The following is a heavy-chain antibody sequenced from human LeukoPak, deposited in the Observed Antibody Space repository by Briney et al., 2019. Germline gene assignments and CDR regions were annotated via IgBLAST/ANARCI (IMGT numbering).Heavy chain of an antibody. D-gene: IGHD6-13*01. Sequence: GGSLRLSCTASGFTFSSYAMSWVRQAPGKGLEWVSAISGSGGSTYYADSVKGRFTISRDNSKNTLYLQMNSLRAEDTAVYYCAKVFQQQLGTPFDYWGQGTLVTVSS. CDR1: GFTFSSYA. J-gene: IGHJ4*02. CDR2: ISGSGGST. CDR3: AKVFQQQLGTPFDY. V-gene: IGHV3-23*01.